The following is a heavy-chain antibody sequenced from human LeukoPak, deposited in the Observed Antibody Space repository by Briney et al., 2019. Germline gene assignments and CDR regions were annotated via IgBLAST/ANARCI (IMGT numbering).Heavy chain of an antibody. CDR2: IFDNGDST. CDR1: GCTFRSYA. J-gene: IGHJ6*03. Sequence: WGSLRLSCSASGCTFRSYAMSWVRQAPGKGLEWVSGIFDNGDSTYYATSVKGRFTISRGNSKNTLYLQMNSLTADDTAVYYCAELGGQEDHNCYVGVCGKGTTVAVSS. D-gene: IGHD3-16*01. V-gene: IGHV3-23*01. CDR3: AELGGQEDHNCYVGV.